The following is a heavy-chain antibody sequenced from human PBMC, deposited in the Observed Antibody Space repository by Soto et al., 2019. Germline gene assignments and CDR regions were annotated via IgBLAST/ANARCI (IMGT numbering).Heavy chain of an antibody. J-gene: IGHJ4*02. CDR2: IYNSGST. D-gene: IGHD6-19*01. CDR3: ARTGSGWYWIDFDY. V-gene: IGHV4-59*12. CDR1: GGSISGYY. Sequence: PSETLSLTCTVPGGSISGYYWIWMRQPPGKGLEWIGYIYNSGSTNYNPALKSRVTISVDTSKNQFSLKLSSVTAADTAVYYCARTGSGWYWIDFDYWGQGTLVTVSS.